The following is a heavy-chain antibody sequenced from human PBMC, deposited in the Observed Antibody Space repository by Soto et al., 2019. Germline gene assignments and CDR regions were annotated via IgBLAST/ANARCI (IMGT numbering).Heavy chain of an antibody. CDR1: GFTFDDYG. CDR3: ARDGAYCGGDCSMDV. CDR2: INWNGGST. Sequence: GGSLRLSCAASGFTFDDYGMSWVRQAPGKGLELVSGINWNGGSTGYADSVKGRFTISRDNAKNSLYLQMNSLRAEDTALYHCARDGAYCGGDCSMDVWGKGTTVTVSS. D-gene: IGHD2-21*01. V-gene: IGHV3-20*01. J-gene: IGHJ6*03.